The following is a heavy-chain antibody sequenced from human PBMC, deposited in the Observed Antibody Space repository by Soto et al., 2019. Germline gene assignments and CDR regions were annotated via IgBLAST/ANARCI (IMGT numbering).Heavy chain of an antibody. V-gene: IGHV1-3*01. CDR1: GYTFTSYA. CDR2: FNAGNGNT. Sequence: QVQLVQSGAEVKKPGASVKVSCKASGYTFTSYAMHWVRQAPGQRLEGMGGFNAGNGNTKNSQKFQGRVTITRDTSASTAYMELSSLRSEDTAVYYCARTGSSSWWGPYYYYGMDVWGQGTTVTVSS. J-gene: IGHJ6*02. CDR3: ARTGSSSWWGPYYYYGMDV. D-gene: IGHD6-13*01.